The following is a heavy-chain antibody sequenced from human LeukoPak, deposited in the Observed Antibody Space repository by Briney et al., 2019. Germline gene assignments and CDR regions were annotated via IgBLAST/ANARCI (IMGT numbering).Heavy chain of an antibody. CDR1: GFTFTSYA. CDR2: ISGSGGST. Sequence: GGSLRLSCAASGFTFTSYAMSWVRQAPGKGLEWVSAISGSGGSTYYADSVKGRFTISRDNSKNTLYLQMNSLRAEDTAVYYCAKVVLWEYYYDSSGYSYFDYWGQGTLVTVSS. V-gene: IGHV3-23*01. CDR3: AKVVLWEYYYDSSGYSYFDY. D-gene: IGHD3-22*01. J-gene: IGHJ4*02.